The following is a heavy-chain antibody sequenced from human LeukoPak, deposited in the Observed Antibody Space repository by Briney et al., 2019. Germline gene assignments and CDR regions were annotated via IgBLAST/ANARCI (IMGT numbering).Heavy chain of an antibody. D-gene: IGHD3-10*01. CDR2: ISWNSGSI. Sequence: GGSLRLSCTVSGFTVSSNSMSWVRQAPGKGLEWVSGISWNSGSIGYADSVKGRFTISRDNAKNSLYLQMNSLRAEDTALYYCAKDKDYYGSGSYYNYWGQGTLVTVSS. J-gene: IGHJ4*02. V-gene: IGHV3-9*01. CDR3: AKDKDYYGSGSYYNY. CDR1: GFTVSSNS.